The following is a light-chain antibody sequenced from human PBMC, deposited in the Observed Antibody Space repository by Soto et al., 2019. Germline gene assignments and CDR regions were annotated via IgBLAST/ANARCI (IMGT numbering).Light chain of an antibody. CDR3: QQYGSPYT. Sequence: EIVLTQSPGTLSLSPGERATLSCRASQSVSSSYLAWYQQKPGQAPRLLIYGASSRATGIPDRFSGSGSGTDFTLTISRLEPGDFAVYYCQQYGSPYTFGQGTKLEIK. CDR1: QSVSSSY. CDR2: GAS. V-gene: IGKV3-20*01. J-gene: IGKJ2*01.